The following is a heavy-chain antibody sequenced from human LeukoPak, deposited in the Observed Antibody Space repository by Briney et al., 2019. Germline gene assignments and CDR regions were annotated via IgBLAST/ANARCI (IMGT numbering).Heavy chain of an antibody. D-gene: IGHD2-2*01. Sequence: GRSLRLSCAASGFTFDDYAMHWVRQAPGKGLEWVSGISWNSGSIGYADSVKGRFTISKGNAKNSLYLQINSLRAEDTALYYCAKDISPLSDCSSTSCFDAFDIWGQGTMVTVSS. CDR3: AKDISPLSDCSSTSCFDAFDI. CDR2: ISWNSGSI. J-gene: IGHJ3*02. V-gene: IGHV3-9*01. CDR1: GFTFDDYA.